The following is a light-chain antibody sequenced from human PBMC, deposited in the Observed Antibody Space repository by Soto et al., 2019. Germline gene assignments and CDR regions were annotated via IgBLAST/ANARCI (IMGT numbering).Light chain of an antibody. CDR3: DSYTSSSTYV. CDR1: SSDIGGYNY. Sequence: QSALTQPASVSGSPGQSITISCNGTSSDIGGYNYVSWYQQHPGKAPKLIIYGVSKRPSGVSDRFSGSKSGNTASLTISGLQAEDEADYYCDSYTSSSTYVFGTGTKLTVL. V-gene: IGLV2-14*01. CDR2: GVS. J-gene: IGLJ1*01.